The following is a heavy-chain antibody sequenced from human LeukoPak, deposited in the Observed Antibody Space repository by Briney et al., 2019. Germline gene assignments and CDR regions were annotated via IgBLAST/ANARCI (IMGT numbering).Heavy chain of an antibody. V-gene: IGHV3-23*01. CDR3: AKGASSAWLLYWFDP. Sequence: PGGSLRLSCAASGFPSPSGLSFDTYAMAWVRQAPGKGLQWVSGISGSGASTYYSESVKGRFTISRDNSKNTLYLQMNNLRAEDTALYYCAKGASSAWLLYWFDPWGQGTLVTVSP. D-gene: IGHD3-22*01. CDR1: GFPSPSGLSFDTYA. J-gene: IGHJ5*02. CDR2: ISGSGAST.